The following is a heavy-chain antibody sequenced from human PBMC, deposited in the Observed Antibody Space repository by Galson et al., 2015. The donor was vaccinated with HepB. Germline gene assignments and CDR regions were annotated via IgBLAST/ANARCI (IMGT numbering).Heavy chain of an antibody. D-gene: IGHD3-22*01. CDR2: ISYDGSNK. Sequence: SLRLSCAASGFTFMSSAMHWVRQAPGKGLEWVAIISYDGSNKFYADSVKGRFTISRDNSKNTLYLQVNSLRAEDTALYYCAKLGFDSSGSDRLFDYWGQGTLVTVSS. CDR3: AKLGFDSSGSDRLFDY. J-gene: IGHJ4*02. CDR1: GFTFMSSA. V-gene: IGHV3-30*18.